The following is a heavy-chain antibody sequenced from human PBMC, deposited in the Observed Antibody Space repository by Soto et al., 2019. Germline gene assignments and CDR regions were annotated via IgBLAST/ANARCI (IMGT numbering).Heavy chain of an antibody. CDR2: INSDGSST. CDR1: GFTFSSYW. Sequence: GSLRLSCAASGFTFSSYWMHWVRQAPGKGLVWVSRINSDGSSTSYADSVKGRFTISRDNAKNTLYLQMNSLRAKDTTIYYCAKVSPYGDYFFDYWGQGTLVTVSS. J-gene: IGHJ4*02. CDR3: AKVSPYGDYFFDY. V-gene: IGHV3-74*01. D-gene: IGHD4-17*01.